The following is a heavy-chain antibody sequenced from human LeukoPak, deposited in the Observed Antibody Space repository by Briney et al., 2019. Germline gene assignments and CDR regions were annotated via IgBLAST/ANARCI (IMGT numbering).Heavy chain of an antibody. CDR1: GYTITGYY. Sequence: ASVKVSCKASGYTITGYYMHWVRQAPGQGLEWMGWINPNSGGTNYAQKFQGRVTMTRDTSISTAYMELSRLRSDDTAVYYCAREGIGMTTVTIFDYWGQGTLVTVSS. D-gene: IGHD4-17*01. CDR3: AREGIGMTTVTIFDY. V-gene: IGHV1-2*02. J-gene: IGHJ4*02. CDR2: INPNSGGT.